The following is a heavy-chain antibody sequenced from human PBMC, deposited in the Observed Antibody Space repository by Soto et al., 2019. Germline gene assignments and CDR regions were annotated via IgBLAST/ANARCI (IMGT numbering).Heavy chain of an antibody. V-gene: IGHV4-4*02. CDR3: ARPERAAYYYDGMDV. D-gene: IGHD2-15*01. Sequence: QVQLQESGPGLVKPSGTLSLTCAVSGGSISRSNWWSWVRQPPGKGLEWIGESYHRGSTNYNPSHQRRVTISGDRSKNQLHRKLSSLTAAATDLYYCARPERAAYYYDGMDVWGPGTPVNVSS. CDR2: SYHRGST. J-gene: IGHJ6*02. CDR1: GGSISRSNW.